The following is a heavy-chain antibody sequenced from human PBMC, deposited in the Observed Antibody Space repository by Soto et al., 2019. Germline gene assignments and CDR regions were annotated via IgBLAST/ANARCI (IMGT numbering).Heavy chain of an antibody. CDR3: ARHFLGSSWTYYYYGMDV. CDR2: IYYSGST. J-gene: IGHJ6*02. Sequence: LETLSLTCTVSGGSISSYYWSWIRQPPGKGLEWIGYIYYSGSTDYNPSLKSRVTISVDTSKNQFSLRLSSVTAADTAVYYCARHFLGSSWTYYYYGMDVWGQGTTVTRLL. CDR1: GGSISSYY. D-gene: IGHD6-13*01. V-gene: IGHV4-59*08.